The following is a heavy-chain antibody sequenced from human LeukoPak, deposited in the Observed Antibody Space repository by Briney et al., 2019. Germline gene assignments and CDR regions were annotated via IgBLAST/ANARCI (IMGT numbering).Heavy chain of an antibody. CDR3: ARLQPRQGWFDP. Sequence: PSETPSLTCAVYGESFPVYYWSWIRQPPGNGLEWIGEIIQSGGTNYSPSLKSRITISVDTSKNQFSLNLTSVTAADTAVYYCARLQPRQGWFDPWGQGTLVTVSS. J-gene: IGHJ5*02. V-gene: IGHV4-34*12. CDR2: IIQSGGT. CDR1: GESFPVYY.